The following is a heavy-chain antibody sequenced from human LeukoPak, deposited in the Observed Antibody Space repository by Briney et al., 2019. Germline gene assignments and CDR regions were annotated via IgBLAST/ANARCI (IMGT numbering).Heavy chain of an antibody. V-gene: IGHV4-34*01. CDR2: INHSGST. CDR1: GGSFSGYY. J-gene: IGHJ4*02. CDR3: AREARQIWSGYCDFDY. Sequence: SETLSLTCAVYGGSFSGYYWSWIRQPPGKGLEWIGEINHSGSTNYNPSLKSRVTISVDTSKNRFSLKLSSVTAADTAVYYCAREARQIWSGYCDFDYWGQGTLVTVSS. D-gene: IGHD3-3*01.